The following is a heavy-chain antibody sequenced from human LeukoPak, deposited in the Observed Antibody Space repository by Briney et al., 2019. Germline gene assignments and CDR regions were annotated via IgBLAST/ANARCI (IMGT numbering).Heavy chain of an antibody. CDR1: GFMFSSNW. CDR3: AKEGRSLQTY. J-gene: IGHJ4*02. Sequence: GGSLRLSCAASGFMFSSNWMSWVRLAPGKGLEWVANIKEDGTETYYVNSVKGRFTISRDNAKNSLYLQMNSLRVEDTAVYYCAKEGRSLQTYWGQGTLATVSS. CDR2: IKEDGTET. D-gene: IGHD5-24*01. V-gene: IGHV3-7*03.